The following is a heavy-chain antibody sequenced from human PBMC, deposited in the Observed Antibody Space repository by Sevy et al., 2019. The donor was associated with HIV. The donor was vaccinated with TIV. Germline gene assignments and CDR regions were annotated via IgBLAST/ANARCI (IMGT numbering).Heavy chain of an antibody. D-gene: IGHD1-26*01. CDR3: APVGVSKWELFEFYAMHV. CDR2: ISYDGTNQ. V-gene: IGHV3-30*03. CDR1: GISFNNYG. J-gene: IGHJ6*02. Sequence: GGSLRLSCAASGISFNNYGMHWVRRAPGKGLEWLAVISYDGTNQYYADSVKGRFTISRDDSKNTLYLQMNSLRVEDTAVYYCAPVGVSKWELFEFYAMHVWGQGTTVTVSS.